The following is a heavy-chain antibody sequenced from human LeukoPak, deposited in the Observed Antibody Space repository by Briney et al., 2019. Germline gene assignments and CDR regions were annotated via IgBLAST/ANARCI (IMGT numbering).Heavy chain of an antibody. CDR3: AMYYDYVWGSSYAFDI. Sequence: PGGSLRLSCAASGFPFSTFAMNWVRQAPGKGLEWVSYISSSGSTIYYADSVKGRFTISRDNAKDSLYLQMNSLRAEDTAVYYCAMYYDYVWGSSYAFDIWGQGTMVTVSS. J-gene: IGHJ3*02. D-gene: IGHD3-16*01. V-gene: IGHV3-48*03. CDR2: ISSSGSTI. CDR1: GFPFSTFA.